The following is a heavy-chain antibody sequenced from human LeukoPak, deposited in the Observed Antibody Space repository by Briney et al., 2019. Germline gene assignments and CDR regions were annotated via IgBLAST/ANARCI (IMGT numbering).Heavy chain of an antibody. D-gene: IGHD4-23*01. Sequence: KVSCKASGYTFTSYGISWVRQMPGKSLEWMGIIYPGDSDTRYSPSFQGQVTISADKSISTAYLQWSSLKASDTAMYYCARQMGGNSGWFDPWGQGTLVTVSS. CDR2: IYPGDSDT. J-gene: IGHJ5*02. CDR1: GYTFTSYG. CDR3: ARQMGGNSGWFDP. V-gene: IGHV5-51*01.